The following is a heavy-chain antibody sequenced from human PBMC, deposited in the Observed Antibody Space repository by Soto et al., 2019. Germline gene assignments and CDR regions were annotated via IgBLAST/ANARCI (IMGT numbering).Heavy chain of an antibody. CDR1: GFTFSSYA. CDR3: AKDYDILTGYRPNGMDV. D-gene: IGHD3-9*01. J-gene: IGHJ6*02. V-gene: IGHV3-23*01. CDR2: ISGSGGST. Sequence: GGSLRLSCAASGFTFSSYAMSWVRQAPGKGLEWVSAISGSGGSTYYADSVKGRFTISRDNSKNTLYLQMNSLRAEDTAVYYCAKDYDILTGYRPNGMDVWGQGTTVTVSS.